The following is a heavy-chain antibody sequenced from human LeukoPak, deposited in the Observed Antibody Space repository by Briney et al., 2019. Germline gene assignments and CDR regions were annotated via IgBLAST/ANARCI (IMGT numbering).Heavy chain of an antibody. J-gene: IGHJ4*02. CDR1: GLTFSNYG. CDR3: AKGENRDSSGYYDY. CDR2: IRYYGSNK. V-gene: IGHV3-30*02. D-gene: IGHD3-22*01. Sequence: GRSLRLSRAASGLTFSNYGMHWVRQAPGTGLEGVAFIRYYGSNKEPADSVKGPLTMSRDNSKNTVYLQMTTLRAEDTAVYYCAKGENRDSSGYYDYWGQGTLVTVSS.